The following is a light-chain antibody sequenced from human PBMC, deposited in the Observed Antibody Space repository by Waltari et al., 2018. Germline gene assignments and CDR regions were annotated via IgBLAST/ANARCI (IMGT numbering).Light chain of an antibody. V-gene: IGLV2-14*03. CDR1: SSDIGAYNF. Sequence: QSALTQPASVSGSPGQSITISCTGTSSDIGAYNFVSWYKKHPGKAPKVMIYDVNNRPSGVSSRFSGSKSGNPASLTISGLQAEDEADYYCSSYTTGSTRYVFGSGTKVTVL. CDR2: DVN. CDR3: SSYTTGSTRYV. J-gene: IGLJ1*01.